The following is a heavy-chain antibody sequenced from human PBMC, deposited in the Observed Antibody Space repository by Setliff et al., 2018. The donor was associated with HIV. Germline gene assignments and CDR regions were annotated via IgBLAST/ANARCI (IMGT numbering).Heavy chain of an antibody. J-gene: IGHJ4*02. V-gene: IGHV3-49*04. CDR1: GFTLGDYA. Sequence: GGSLRLSCTASGFTLGDYAMSWVRQAPGKGLEWVGYIRSKEYGGTTEYAASVKGRFVISKDDSKSIVYLQINSLKTGDTAVYYCVRGVQFMEWLEGGQGTLVTVSS. CDR2: IRSKEYGGTT. D-gene: IGHD3-3*01. CDR3: VRGVQFMEWLE.